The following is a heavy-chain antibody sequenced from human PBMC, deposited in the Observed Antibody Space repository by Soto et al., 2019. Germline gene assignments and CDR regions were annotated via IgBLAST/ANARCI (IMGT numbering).Heavy chain of an antibody. Sequence: NPSETLSLTCTVSGGSISSYYWSWIRQPPGKGLEWIGYIYYSGSTNYNPSLKSRVTISVDTSKNQFSLKLSSVTAADTAVYYCARGVQRNYYYGMDVWGQGTTVTVSS. CDR2: IYYSGST. CDR1: GGSISSYY. CDR3: ARGVQRNYYYGMDV. D-gene: IGHD6-6*01. V-gene: IGHV4-59*01. J-gene: IGHJ6*02.